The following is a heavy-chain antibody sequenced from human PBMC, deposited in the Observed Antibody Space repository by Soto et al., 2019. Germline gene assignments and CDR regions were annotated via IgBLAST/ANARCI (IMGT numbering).Heavy chain of an antibody. CDR1: GGSISSSSYY. CDR2: IYYSGST. Sequence: SETLSLTCTVSGGSISSSSYYWGWIRQPPGKGLEWIGSIYYSGSTYYNPSLKSRVTISVDTSKNQFSLKLSSVTAADTAVYYCASVRYCSSTSCNWFDPWGQGTLVTVSS. CDR3: ASVRYCSSTSCNWFDP. J-gene: IGHJ5*02. D-gene: IGHD2-2*01. V-gene: IGHV4-39*01.